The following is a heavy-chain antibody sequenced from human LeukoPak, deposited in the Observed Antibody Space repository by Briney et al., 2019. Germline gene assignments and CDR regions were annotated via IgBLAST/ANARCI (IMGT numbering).Heavy chain of an antibody. V-gene: IGHV3-7*01. CDR3: ARGDFNDYGDYVDAFEI. J-gene: IGHJ3*02. CDR1: GFTFSSYW. Sequence: PGGSLRLSCAASGFTFSSYWMSWVRQAPRKGLEWVANIKPDGSEKYCVDSVKGRFTISRDNAKKSLYLQMNSLRAEDTAVYYCARGDFNDYGDYVDAFEIWGQGTMVTVSA. D-gene: IGHD4-17*01. CDR2: IKPDGSEK.